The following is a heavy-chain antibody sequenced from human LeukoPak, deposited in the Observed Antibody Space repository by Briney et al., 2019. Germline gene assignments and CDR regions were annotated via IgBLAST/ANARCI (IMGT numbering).Heavy chain of an antibody. V-gene: IGHV3-21*01. CDR2: ISSSSSYI. CDR1: GFTFSGSA. CDR3: ARAGYSSSPGYMDV. Sequence: GGSLRLSCAASGFTFSGSAMHWVRQASGKGLEWVSSISSSSSYIYYADSVKGRFTISRDNAKNSLYLQMNSLRAEDTAVYYCARAGYSSSPGYMDVWGKGTTVTVSS. D-gene: IGHD6-6*01. J-gene: IGHJ6*03.